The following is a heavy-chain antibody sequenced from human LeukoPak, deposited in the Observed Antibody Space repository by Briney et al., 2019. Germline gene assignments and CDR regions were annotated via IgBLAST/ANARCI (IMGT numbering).Heavy chain of an antibody. CDR3: ARVAAGAYYYYYIDV. CDR1: GGSFSGCY. D-gene: IGHD6-19*01. J-gene: IGHJ6*03. CDR2: DNHSEST. V-gene: IGHV4-34*01. Sequence: SETLSLTCAVYGGSFSGCYWSWIRQAPGKGLEWIGEDNHSESTNYNPTPKSRVTMSVDTSKNQFSLKLRSVTAADTAVYYCARVAAGAYYYYYIDVWGKGTTVTVSS.